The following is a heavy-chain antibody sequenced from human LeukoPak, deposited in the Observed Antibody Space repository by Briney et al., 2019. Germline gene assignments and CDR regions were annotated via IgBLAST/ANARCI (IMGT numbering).Heavy chain of an antibody. Sequence: GGSLRLSCAASGFTFSSYSMNWVRQAPGKGLEWVSYISSSSTIYYADSVKGRFTISRDNAKNLLYLQMNSLRAEDTAVYYCARAGYFDYWGQGTLVTVSS. V-gene: IGHV3-48*01. CDR3: ARAGYFDY. CDR1: GFTFSSYS. CDR2: ISSSSTI. J-gene: IGHJ4*02.